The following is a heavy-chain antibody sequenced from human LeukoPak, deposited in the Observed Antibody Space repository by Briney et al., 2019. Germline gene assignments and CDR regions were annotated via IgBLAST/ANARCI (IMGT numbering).Heavy chain of an antibody. Sequence: GGSLRLSCAASGFTFSSYAMSWVRQAPGKGLEWVSAISGSGGSTYYADSVKGRFTISRDNSKNTLYLQMNSLRAEDTAVYYCAKAWGPFGVVYHLDYWGQGTLVTVSS. CDR3: AKAWGPFGVVYHLDY. D-gene: IGHD3-3*01. CDR2: ISGSGGST. V-gene: IGHV3-23*01. CDR1: GFTFSSYA. J-gene: IGHJ4*02.